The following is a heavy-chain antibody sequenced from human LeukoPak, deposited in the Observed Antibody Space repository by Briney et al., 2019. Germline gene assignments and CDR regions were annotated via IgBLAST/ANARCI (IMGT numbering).Heavy chain of an antibody. CDR3: AGEIIVTWWELRVSSLLPFDY. J-gene: IGHJ4*02. Sequence: GGSLRLSCAASGFTFSSYWMHWVRQAPGKGLEWVSRINSDGSSTSYADPVKGRFTISRDNSKNTLYLQMNSLRAEDTAVYYFAGEIIVTWWELRVSSLLPFDYWGRGTMVTV. CDR1: GFTFSSYW. D-gene: IGHD1-26*01. CDR2: INSDGSST. V-gene: IGHV3-74*01.